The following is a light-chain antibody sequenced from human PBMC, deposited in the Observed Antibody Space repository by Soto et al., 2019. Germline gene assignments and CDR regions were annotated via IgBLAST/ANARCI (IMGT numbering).Light chain of an antibody. CDR1: QSVNAN. J-gene: IGKJ1*01. Sequence: EVVMTQSPATLSVSPGERATLSCRASQSVNANLAWYQQKPGQAPRLLIHGASNRATGIPARFSGSGFGTEFILTISSLQSEDFADYYCQQYNTWLWTFGQGTKVEI. V-gene: IGKV3-15*01. CDR2: GAS. CDR3: QQYNTWLWT.